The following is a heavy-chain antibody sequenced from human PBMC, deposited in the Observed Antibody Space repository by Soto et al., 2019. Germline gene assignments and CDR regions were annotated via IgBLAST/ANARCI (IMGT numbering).Heavy chain of an antibody. CDR2: INAGNGNT. CDR3: ARVYDSHGSFFFFIY. J-gene: IGHJ4*02. CDR1: GYTLTTYS. V-gene: IGHV1-3*01. Sequence: ASVKVSCKASGYTLTTYSMHWVRQAPGQRPEWMGWINAGNGNTKYSQKFQGRVTITWDTPASTVYMELRGLRSEDTALYYCARVYDSHGSFFFFIYWGQGTLVTVSS. D-gene: IGHD3-22*01.